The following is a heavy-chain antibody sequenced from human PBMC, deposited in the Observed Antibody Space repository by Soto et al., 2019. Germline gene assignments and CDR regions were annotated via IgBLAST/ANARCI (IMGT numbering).Heavy chain of an antibody. CDR2: ISAYNGNT. J-gene: IGHJ6*02. Sequence: ASVKVSCKASGYTFTSYGISWVRQAPGQGLEWMGWISAYNGNTNYAQKLQGRVTMTTDTSTSTAYMELRSLRSDDTAVYYCARDRRQLVSTYGMDVSGQGTTVTVSS. V-gene: IGHV1-18*01. D-gene: IGHD6-13*01. CDR3: ARDRRQLVSTYGMDV. CDR1: GYTFTSYG.